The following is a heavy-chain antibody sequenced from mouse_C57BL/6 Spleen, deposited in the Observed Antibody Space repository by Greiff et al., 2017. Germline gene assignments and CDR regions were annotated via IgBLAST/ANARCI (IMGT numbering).Heavy chain of an antibody. CDR2: IHPNSGST. CDR1: GYTFTSYW. D-gene: IGHD1-1*01. CDR3: ARYYGSSPYAMDY. Sequence: VQLQQPGAELVKPGASVKLSCKASGYTFTSYWMHWVKQRPRQGLEWIGMIHPNSGSTNYNEKFKSKATLTVDKSSSPAYMQLSSLTSEDSAVYDCARYYGSSPYAMDYWGQGTSVTVSS. V-gene: IGHV1-64*01. J-gene: IGHJ4*01.